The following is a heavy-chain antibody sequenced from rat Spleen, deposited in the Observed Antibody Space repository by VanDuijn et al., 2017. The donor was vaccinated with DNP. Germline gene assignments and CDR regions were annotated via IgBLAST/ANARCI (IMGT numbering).Heavy chain of an antibody. Sequence: QVQLKESGPGLVQPSQTLSLTCTVSGFSLTSYNVHWVRQPPGKGLEWMGAIWNGGNTDYNSALKSRLSINRDTSKNQVFLKMNSLQTDDTGTYYCTRDTGFDYVMDAWGQGASVTVSS. V-gene: IGHV2-30*01. CDR3: TRDTGFDYVMDA. J-gene: IGHJ4*01. CDR1: GFSLTSYN. CDR2: IWNGGNT. D-gene: IGHD1-1*01.